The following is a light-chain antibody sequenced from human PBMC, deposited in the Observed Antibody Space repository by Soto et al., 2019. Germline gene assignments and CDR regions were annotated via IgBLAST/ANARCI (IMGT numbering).Light chain of an antibody. CDR2: DGS. V-gene: IGLV2-23*01. CDR3: SLDAGDGTYV. CDR1: SSDVGNYGV. J-gene: IGLJ1*01. Sequence: QSVLTQPVSVSGSPGQSITIPCTGSSSDVGNYGVVSWYQQHPGKVPKLIIYDGSQRPSGVSDRFSGSKSGNTASLTISGLQAEDESHYYCSLDAGDGTYVFGTGTKVNV.